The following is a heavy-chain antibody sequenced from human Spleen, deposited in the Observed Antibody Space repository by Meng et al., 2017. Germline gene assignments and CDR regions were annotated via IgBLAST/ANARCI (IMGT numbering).Heavy chain of an antibody. J-gene: IGHJ4*02. V-gene: IGHV4-34*01. CDR3: ARGPTTMAHDFDY. Sequence: QVPLPQWGAGLLKPSETLSLTCVVSGGSFSDYYWSWIRQPPGKGLEWIGEINHSGSTNYNPSLESRATISVDTSQNKLSLNLRFVTAADSAVYYCARGPTTMAHDFDYWGQGTLVTVSS. CDR2: INHSGST. CDR1: GGSFSDYY. D-gene: IGHD4-11*01.